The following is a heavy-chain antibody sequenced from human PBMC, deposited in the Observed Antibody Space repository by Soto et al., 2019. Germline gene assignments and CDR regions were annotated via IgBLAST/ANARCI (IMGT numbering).Heavy chain of an antibody. V-gene: IGHV4-59*01. CDR1: GDSISSSY. Sequence: PSETLSLTCSTSGDSISSSYCRRIRQPPGKGLESIGYLYYGRSANYNPSLKSRVTLSVDTSTNQCSLTLSSMTAADTAVYYCALRSMAVVPEYWGQGTLVT. CDR2: LYYGRSA. D-gene: IGHD3-22*01. J-gene: IGHJ4*02. CDR3: ALRSMAVVPEY.